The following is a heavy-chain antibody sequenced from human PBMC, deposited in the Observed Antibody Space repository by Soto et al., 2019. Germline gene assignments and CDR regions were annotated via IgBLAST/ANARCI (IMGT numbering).Heavy chain of an antibody. Sequence: SGPTLVNPTQTLTLTCTFSGFSLSTSGVGVGWIRQPPGKALEWLALIYWDDDKRYSPSLKSRLTITKDTSKNQVVLTMTNMDPVDTATYYCAHSRDHDFWSGYPRARPYGAYYYYGMDVWGQGTTVTAP. CDR1: GFSLSTSGVG. D-gene: IGHD3-3*01. J-gene: IGHJ6*02. CDR2: IYWDDDK. V-gene: IGHV2-5*02. CDR3: AHSRDHDFWSGYPRARPYGAYYYYGMDV.